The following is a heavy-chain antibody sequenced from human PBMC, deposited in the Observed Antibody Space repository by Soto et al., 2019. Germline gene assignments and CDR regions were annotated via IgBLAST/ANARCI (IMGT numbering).Heavy chain of an antibody. Sequence: LRLSCAAAGFTFSSYSMNWVRQAPGLGLEWVSSISSSSSYIYYADSVKGRFTISRDNAKNSLYLQMNSLRAEDTAVYYCAHYDSSGLDSFDIWGQGTRVTVSS. D-gene: IGHD3-22*01. V-gene: IGHV3-21*01. CDR1: GFTFSSYS. CDR3: AHYDSSGLDSFDI. J-gene: IGHJ3*02. CDR2: ISSSSSYI.